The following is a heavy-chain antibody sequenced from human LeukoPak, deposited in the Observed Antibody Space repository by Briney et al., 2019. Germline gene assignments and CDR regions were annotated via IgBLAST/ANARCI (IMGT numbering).Heavy chain of an antibody. D-gene: IGHD1-1*01. J-gene: IGHJ5*02. Sequence: SETLSLTCTVSGGSISNYYWSWIRQPPGKGLEWIGYIYYTGSTNYNPSLKSRVTISVDTSKNQFSLKVSSVTAADTAVYYCARDPRGGTSRDNWFDPWGQVTLVTVSS. CDR2: IYYTGST. V-gene: IGHV4-59*01. CDR1: GGSISNYY. CDR3: ARDPRGGTSRDNWFDP.